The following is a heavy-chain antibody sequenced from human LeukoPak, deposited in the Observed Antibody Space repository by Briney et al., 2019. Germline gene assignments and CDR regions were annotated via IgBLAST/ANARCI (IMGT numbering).Heavy chain of an antibody. CDR2: IYTSGST. Sequence: KSSETPSLTCTVSGGSISSYFWSWIRQPAGKGLEWIGRIYTSGSTNYNPSLKSRVTMSVDTSKNQFSLKLSSVTAADTAVYYCARGDGWGDAVDGMGYWGQGILVTVSS. CDR3: ARGDGWGDAVDGMGY. CDR1: GGSISSYF. V-gene: IGHV4-4*07. J-gene: IGHJ4*02. D-gene: IGHD6-19*01.